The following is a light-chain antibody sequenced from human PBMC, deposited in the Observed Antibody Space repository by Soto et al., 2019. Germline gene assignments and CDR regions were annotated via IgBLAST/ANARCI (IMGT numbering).Light chain of an antibody. J-gene: IGKJ2*01. CDR1: QSVSRNF. V-gene: IGKV3D-20*01. CDR3: QQYTSSRPWYT. Sequence: VLTQSPATLSLSPGETVTLSCVASQSVSRNFLAWYQQTPGLAPRPLIYNVSTRAAGIPDRFNGSGSGTDFTLTISGLEPEDSAFYYCQQYTSSRPWYTFGQGTKLEIK. CDR2: NVS.